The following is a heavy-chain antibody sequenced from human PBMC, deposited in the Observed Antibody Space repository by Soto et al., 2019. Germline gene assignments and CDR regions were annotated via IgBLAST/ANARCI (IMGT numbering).Heavy chain of an antibody. CDR1: GYTFTSYD. CDR2: MIPNSGYT. J-gene: IGHJ4*02. D-gene: IGHD2-15*01. V-gene: IGHV1-8*01. Sequence: ASVKVSCKASGYTFTSYDINWVRQATGQGLEWMGYMIPNSGYTVYAQKFQGRLTLTRNTSISTAYMELTNLRSDDTAVYYCARRAGSYYFDPWGQGTLVTVPQ. CDR3: ARRAGSYYFDP.